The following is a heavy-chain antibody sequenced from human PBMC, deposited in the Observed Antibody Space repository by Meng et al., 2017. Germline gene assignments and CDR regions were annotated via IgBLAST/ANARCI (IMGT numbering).Heavy chain of an antibody. CDR3: ARDYDYVWGSYRSNWFDP. CDR2: IYYSGST. D-gene: IGHD3-16*02. Sequence: QLQVQERGPGVGNPSATLSPPCTVSGGSISSRCYCWGWIRQPPGKGLEWIGSIYYSGSTYYNPSLKSRVTISVDTSKNQFSLKLSSVTAADTAVYYCARDYDYVWGSYRSNWFDPWGQGTLVTVSS. CDR1: GGSISSRCYC. J-gene: IGHJ5*02. V-gene: IGHV4-39*07.